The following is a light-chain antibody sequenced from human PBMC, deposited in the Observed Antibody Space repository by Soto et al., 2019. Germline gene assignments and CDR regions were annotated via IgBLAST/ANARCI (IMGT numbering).Light chain of an antibody. CDR2: KAS. J-gene: IGKJ1*01. CDR1: QSISSW. CDR3: QQYNSYSRT. V-gene: IGKV1-5*03. Sequence: DIQMTQSHSTLSALEGDRVSIPCRASQSISSWLAWYQQKPGKAPKLLIYKASSLASGVPARFSGSGSGTEFTLTISSLQPDDFATYYCQQYNSYSRTFGQGTKVDIK.